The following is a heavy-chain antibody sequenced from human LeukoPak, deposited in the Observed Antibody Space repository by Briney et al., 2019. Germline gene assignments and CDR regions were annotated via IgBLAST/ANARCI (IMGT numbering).Heavy chain of an antibody. CDR2: IISNGGST. CDR1: GFTFSRYA. J-gene: IGHJ1*01. Sequence: PGGSLRLSCAASGFTFSRYAMHWVRQAPGKGLEYVSAIISNGGSTYYANSVKGRFIISRDNSKNTLYLQLGSLRADDMAMYYCATVSGSQYAEYFQHWGQGTLVTVSS. V-gene: IGHV3-64*01. D-gene: IGHD1-26*01. CDR3: ATVSGSQYAEYFQH.